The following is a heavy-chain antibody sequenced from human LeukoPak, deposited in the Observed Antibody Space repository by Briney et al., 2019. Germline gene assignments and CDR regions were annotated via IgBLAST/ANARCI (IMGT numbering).Heavy chain of an antibody. CDR1: GGSISSSSYY. J-gene: IGHJ5*02. V-gene: IGHV4-39*07. CDR3: ARDLIAVGATGS. Sequence: SETLSLTCTVSGGSISSSSYYWGWIRQPPGKGLEWIGSIYYSGSTYYNPSLKSRVTISVDTSKNQFSLKLSSVTAADTAVYYCARDLIAVGATGSWGQGTLVTVSS. D-gene: IGHD1-26*01. CDR2: IYYSGST.